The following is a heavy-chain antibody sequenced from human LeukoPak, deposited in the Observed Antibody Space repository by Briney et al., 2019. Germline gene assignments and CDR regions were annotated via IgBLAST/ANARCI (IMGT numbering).Heavy chain of an antibody. CDR3: ARLVVPPGNRGWYYEH. V-gene: IGHV3-7*03. CDR1: GFIFSNYW. CDR2: INQRGSEK. J-gene: IGHJ4*02. Sequence: GGALRLSCAASGFIFSNYWRAWVRQGPGEGAEWVANINQRGSEKYYVDTVRGRFTISRYNAKNSLDLQMNSLRVEDTAIYYCARLVVPPGNRGWYYEHWGQGTLVTVSS. D-gene: IGHD2-2*01.